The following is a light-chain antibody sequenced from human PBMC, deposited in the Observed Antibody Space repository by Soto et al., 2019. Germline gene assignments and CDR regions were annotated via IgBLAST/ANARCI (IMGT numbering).Light chain of an antibody. CDR2: VNSGGSH. CDR1: SGHSNYA. CDR3: QTWGTGSAFVV. Sequence: QPVLTQSPSASASLGASVKLTCTLSSGHSNYAIAWHQQQPEKGPRYLMKVNSGGSHIKGDGIPDRFSGSSSAAERYLFISSRQSDDEADYYCQTWGTGSAFVVFGGGTQLTVL. V-gene: IGLV4-69*01. J-gene: IGLJ7*01.